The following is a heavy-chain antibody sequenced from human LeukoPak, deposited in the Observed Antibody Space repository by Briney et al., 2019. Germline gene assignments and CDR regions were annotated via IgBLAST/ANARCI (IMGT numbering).Heavy chain of an antibody. Sequence: GGSLRLSCAASGFTFSSYAMSWVRQAPGKGLEWVSVIYSGGNTYYADSVRGRFTISRDNSKNMLYLQMNSLRAEDTAVYYCARSYCSGGSCFPTYFQHWGQGTLVTVSS. V-gene: IGHV3-53*01. J-gene: IGHJ1*01. CDR1: GFTFSSYA. CDR3: ARSYCSGGSCFPTYFQH. D-gene: IGHD2-15*01. CDR2: IYSGGNT.